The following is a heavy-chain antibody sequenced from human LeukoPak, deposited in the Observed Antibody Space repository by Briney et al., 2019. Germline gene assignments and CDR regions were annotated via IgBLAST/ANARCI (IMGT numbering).Heavy chain of an antibody. CDR2: IIPIFGTA. CDR3: ARAGSMVRGLDYYYYGMDV. V-gene: IGHV1-69*13. D-gene: IGHD3-10*01. Sequence: SVKVSCKASGGTFGSYAISWVRQAPGQGLEWMGGIIPIFGTANYAQKFQGRVTITADESTSTAYMELSSLRSEDTAVYYCARAGSMVRGLDYYYYGMDVWGQGTTVTVSS. CDR1: GGTFGSYA. J-gene: IGHJ6*02.